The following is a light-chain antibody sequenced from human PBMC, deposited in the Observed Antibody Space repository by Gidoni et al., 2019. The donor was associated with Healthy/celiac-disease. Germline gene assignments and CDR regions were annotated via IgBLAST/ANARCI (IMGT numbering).Light chain of an antibody. CDR2: EGS. J-gene: IGLJ3*02. Sequence: SALTQPAPVSGSPGQSITISCTGTSSDVGSYNRVSWYQQHPGKAPKLMIYEGSKRPSGVSNRFSGSKSGNTASLTISGLQAEDEADYYCCSYAGSSTSWVFGGGTKLTVL. CDR3: CSYAGSSTSWV. CDR1: SSDVGSYNR. V-gene: IGLV2-23*01.